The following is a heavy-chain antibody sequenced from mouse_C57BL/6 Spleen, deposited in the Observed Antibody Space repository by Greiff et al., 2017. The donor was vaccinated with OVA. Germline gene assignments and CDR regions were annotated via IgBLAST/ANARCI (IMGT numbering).Heavy chain of an antibody. Sequence: VKLMESGPELVKPGASVKISCKASGYAFSSSWMNWVKQRPGKGLEWIGRIYPGDGDTNYNGKFKGKATLTADKSSSTAYMQLSSLTSEDSAVYFCARSKYDYDGYYFDYWGQGTTLTVSS. D-gene: IGHD2-4*01. CDR2: IYPGDGDT. V-gene: IGHV1-82*01. CDR3: ARSKYDYDGYYFDY. CDR1: GYAFSSSW. J-gene: IGHJ2*01.